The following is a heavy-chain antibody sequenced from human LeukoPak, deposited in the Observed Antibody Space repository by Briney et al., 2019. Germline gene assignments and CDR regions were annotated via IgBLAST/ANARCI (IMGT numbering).Heavy chain of an antibody. V-gene: IGHV1-69*13. CDR1: GGTFSSYA. D-gene: IGHD1-7*01. Sequence: ASVKVSCKASGGTFSSYAISWVRQAPGQGLEWMGGIIPIFGTANYAQKFQGRVTITPDESTSTAYMELSSLRSEDTAVYYCARDSIEYNWNYEGGYYFDYWGQGTLVTVSS. J-gene: IGHJ4*02. CDR3: ARDSIEYNWNYEGGYYFDY. CDR2: IIPIFGTA.